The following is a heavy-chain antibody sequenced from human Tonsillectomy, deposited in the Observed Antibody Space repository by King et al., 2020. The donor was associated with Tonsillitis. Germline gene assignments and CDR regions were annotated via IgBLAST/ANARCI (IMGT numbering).Heavy chain of an antibody. CDR3: ARDLENDFWSAYYFDS. V-gene: IGHV3-33*01. J-gene: IGHJ4*02. Sequence: HVQLVESGGGVVQPGTSLRLSCAASGFTFSGYGVHWVRQAPGKGLEWVAVIGYDGTNKYYADSVKGRFTISRDNSKNTLYLQMNSLRAEDTAVYYCARDLENDFWSAYYFDSWGQGTLVTVSS. CDR1: GFTFSGYG. D-gene: IGHD3-3*01. CDR2: IGYDGTNK.